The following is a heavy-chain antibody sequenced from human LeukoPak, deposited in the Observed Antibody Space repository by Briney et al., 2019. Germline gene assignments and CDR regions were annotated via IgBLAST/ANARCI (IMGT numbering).Heavy chain of an antibody. CDR3: ARDSSGRGAFDI. CDR2: INHSGST. V-gene: IGHV4-34*01. CDR1: GGSFSGYY. Sequence: KSSETLSLTCAVYGGSFSGYYWSWIRQPPGEGLEWIGEINHSGSTNYNPSLKSRVTISVDTSKNQFSLKLSSVTAADTAMYSCARDSSGRGAFDIWGQGTTVTVSS. D-gene: IGHD6-19*01. J-gene: IGHJ3*02.